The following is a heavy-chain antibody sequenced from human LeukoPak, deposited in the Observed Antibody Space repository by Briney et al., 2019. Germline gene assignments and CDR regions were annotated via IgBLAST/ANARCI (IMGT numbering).Heavy chain of an antibody. CDR1: GFTVSSNY. D-gene: IGHD5-18*01. CDR2: IYSGGST. Sequence: PGGSLRLSCAASGFTVSSNYMSWVRQAPGKGLEWVSVIYSGGSTYYADSVKGRFTISRDKSKNTLYLQMNSLRAEDTAVYYCAGAKWIQLWSPFDYWGQGTLVTVSS. CDR3: AGAKWIQLWSPFDY. V-gene: IGHV3-53*01. J-gene: IGHJ4*02.